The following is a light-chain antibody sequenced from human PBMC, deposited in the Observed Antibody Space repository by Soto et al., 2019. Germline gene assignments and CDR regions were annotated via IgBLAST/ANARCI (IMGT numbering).Light chain of an antibody. J-gene: IGKJ5*01. CDR2: GAS. CDR3: LQDFKYPRT. V-gene: IGKV3D-7*01. CDR1: QSVSSSY. Sequence: EIVLTQSPGTLSLSPGERATLSCSASQSVSSSYLAWYQQKPGQAPRLLIYGASTRATGIPARFSGSGSGTEFTLTISSLQSEDFATYYCLQDFKYPRTFGQGTRLEIK.